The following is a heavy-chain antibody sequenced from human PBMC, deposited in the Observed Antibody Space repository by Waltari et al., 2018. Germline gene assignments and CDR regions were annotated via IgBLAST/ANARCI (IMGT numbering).Heavy chain of an antibody. V-gene: IGHV1-18*01. CDR3: ARDRFTYGGNLQGY. D-gene: IGHD4-17*01. Sequence: QVQLVQSGAEVKKPGAPVKVSCKASGYTFTTYGISWMRQAPGQGLEWMGWISAYNGNTNYAQKLQGRVTMTTDTSTSTAYMELRSLRSDDTAVYYCARDRFTYGGNLQGYWGQGTLVTVSS. J-gene: IGHJ4*02. CDR2: ISAYNGNT. CDR1: GYTFTTYG.